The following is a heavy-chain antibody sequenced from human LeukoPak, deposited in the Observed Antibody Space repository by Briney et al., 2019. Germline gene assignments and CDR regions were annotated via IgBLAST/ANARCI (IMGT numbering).Heavy chain of an antibody. J-gene: IGHJ4*02. Sequence: GGSLRLSCAASGFTFSLYTMHWVRQAPGKGLEWVAVISYDGSDKYYADSVKGRFTISRDNSRNTLFLQMNSLRAEDTAVYYCAKGYYYDSSGYYDYWGQGTLVTVSS. CDR2: ISYDGSDK. V-gene: IGHV3-30*04. CDR1: GFTFSLYT. CDR3: AKGYYYDSSGYYDY. D-gene: IGHD3-22*01.